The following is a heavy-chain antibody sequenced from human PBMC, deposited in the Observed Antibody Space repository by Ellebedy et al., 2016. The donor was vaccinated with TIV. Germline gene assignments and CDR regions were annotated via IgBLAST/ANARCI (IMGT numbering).Heavy chain of an antibody. CDR2: ITQSGSI. V-gene: IGHV4-34*01. CDR3: ARGGVGVTILHY. J-gene: IGHJ4*02. Sequence: MPSETLSLTCAVYGGSFSGYYWSWVRQPPGKGLEWIGEITQSGSINYNPSLKSRVTISVDTSKNQFSLKLSSVTAADTAVYYCARGGVGVTILHYWGQGTLVTVSS. D-gene: IGHD3-9*01. CDR1: GGSFSGYY.